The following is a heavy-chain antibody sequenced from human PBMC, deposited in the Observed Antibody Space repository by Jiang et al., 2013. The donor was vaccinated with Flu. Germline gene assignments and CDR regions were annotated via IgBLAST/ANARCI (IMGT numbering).Heavy chain of an antibody. CDR3: ARVRSVATVLYYFDI. J-gene: IGHJ4*02. D-gene: IGHD5-12*01. CDR2: IYHSGAT. Sequence: LLKPSETLSLTCAVSGSSISSGYYWGWIRQPPGKGLEWIGSIYHSGATYYNPSLKSRVTISVDTSKNQFSLKLPSVTATDTAVYYCARVRSVATVLYYFDIWGQGTLVTVSS. V-gene: IGHV4-38-2*01. CDR1: GSSISSGYY.